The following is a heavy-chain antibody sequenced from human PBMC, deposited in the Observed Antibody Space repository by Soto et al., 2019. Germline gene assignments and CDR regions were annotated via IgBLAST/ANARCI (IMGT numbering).Heavy chain of an antibody. CDR2: IIPILGVA. CDR1: GDTFSNHT. Sequence: QVQLVQSGAEVKKPGSSVKVSCKASGDTFSNHTISWVRQPPGQGLEWMGRIIPILGVANYAQKFQGRVTITADKSTTTAYMELSSLRSADTAVYYCARLADMVTVTEGYYYYMDVCGKGTTVTVSS. D-gene: IGHD5-18*01. V-gene: IGHV1-69*02. CDR3: ARLADMVTVTEGYYYYMDV. J-gene: IGHJ6*03.